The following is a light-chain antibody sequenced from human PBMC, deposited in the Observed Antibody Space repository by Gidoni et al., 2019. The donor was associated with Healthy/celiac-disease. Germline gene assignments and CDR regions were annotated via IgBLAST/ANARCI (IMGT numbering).Light chain of an antibody. J-gene: IGKJ4*01. CDR3: QQCGNRPPVT. CDR2: ETS. Sequence: EIVLTQSPATLFLSPGESATLSCRASQSVSNSLAWYQQKAGQAPRLLIYETSSRATGIPARFSGSGSGTDFTLTISSLETEDFAVYYCQQCGNRPPVTFGGGTKVEIK. V-gene: IGKV3-11*01. CDR1: QSVSNS.